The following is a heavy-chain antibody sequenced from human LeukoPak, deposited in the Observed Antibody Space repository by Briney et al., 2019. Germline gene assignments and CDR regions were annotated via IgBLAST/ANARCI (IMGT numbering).Heavy chain of an antibody. D-gene: IGHD5-12*01. CDR3: ASLRLLSY. CDR1: GGSISGYY. Sequence: SETLSLTCTVSGGSISGYYWSWIRQPPGKGLEWIGEINHSGSTNYNPSLKSRATISVDTSKNQFSLKLSSVTAADTAVYYCASLRLLSYWGQGTLVTVSS. J-gene: IGHJ4*02. CDR2: INHSGST. V-gene: IGHV4-34*01.